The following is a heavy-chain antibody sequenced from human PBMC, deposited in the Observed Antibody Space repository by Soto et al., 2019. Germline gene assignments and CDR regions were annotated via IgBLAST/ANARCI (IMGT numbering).Heavy chain of an antibody. CDR1: GGIFSTYA. J-gene: IGHJ4*02. CDR3: ARDRDDYGSSNYDNRSDF. CDR2: IIPIFGTP. D-gene: IGHD3-10*01. Sequence: QVQLVQSGAEVKKPGSSVKVSCKASGGIFSTYAISWLRQAPGQGLEWMGGIIPIFGTPNYAQRFQGRVTITADESTSTAYMELSRLRSEDTAVYYCARDRDDYGSSNYDNRSDFWGQGTLVTVSS. V-gene: IGHV1-69*01.